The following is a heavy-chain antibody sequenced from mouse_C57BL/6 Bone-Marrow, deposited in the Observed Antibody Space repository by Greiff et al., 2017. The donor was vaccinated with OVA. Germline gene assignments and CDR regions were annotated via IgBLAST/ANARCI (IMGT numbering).Heavy chain of an antibody. D-gene: IGHD1-1*01. Sequence: VHLVESGAELARPGASVKLSCKASGYTFTSYGISWVKQRTGQGLEWIGEIYPRSGNTYYNEKFKGKATLTADKSSSTAYMELRSLTSEDSAVYFCAFITTVVGAMDYWGQGTSVTVSS. V-gene: IGHV1-81*01. CDR2: IYPRSGNT. CDR3: AFITTVVGAMDY. CDR1: GYTFTSYG. J-gene: IGHJ4*01.